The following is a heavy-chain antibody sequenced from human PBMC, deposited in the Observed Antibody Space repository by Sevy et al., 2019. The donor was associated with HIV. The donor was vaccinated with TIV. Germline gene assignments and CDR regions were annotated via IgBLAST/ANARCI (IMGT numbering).Heavy chain of an antibody. D-gene: IGHD1-26*01. J-gene: IGHJ3*01. V-gene: IGHV3-7*01. CDR3: ARKVGEM. CDR1: GFTFSDYW. Sequence: GGSLRLSCAASGFTFSDYWMSWVRQAPGKGLEWVTNIKQNGSQKYFVDSVKGGFTISRDNAKNSLYLQMDNLRAEDTAVYYCARKVGEMWGQGTMVTVSS. CDR2: IKQNGSQK.